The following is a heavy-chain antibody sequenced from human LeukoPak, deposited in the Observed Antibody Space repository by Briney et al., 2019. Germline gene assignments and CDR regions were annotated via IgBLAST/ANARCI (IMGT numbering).Heavy chain of an antibody. CDR1: RFTFSSYW. V-gene: IGHV3-74*01. CDR3: PRGGWFGELLFDY. Sequence: GGSLRLSCAASRFTFSSYWMHWVRQAPGKGLVWVSHINTDGSSTSYADSVKGRFTISRDNAKNTLYLQMNSLRAEDTALYYCPRGGWFGELLFDYWGQRTLVTVSS. CDR2: INTDGSST. J-gene: IGHJ4*02. D-gene: IGHD3-10*01.